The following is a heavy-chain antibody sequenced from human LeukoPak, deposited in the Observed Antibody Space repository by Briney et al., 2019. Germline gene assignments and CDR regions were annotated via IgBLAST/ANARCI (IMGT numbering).Heavy chain of an antibody. D-gene: IGHD2-15*01. J-gene: IGHJ5*02. Sequence: KVSCKASGGTFSSYAMHWVRQAPGKGLEWVAVISYDGSNKYYADSVKGRFTISRDNSKNTLYLQMNSLRAEDTAVYYCFIVSSWGQGTLVTVSS. CDR3: FIVSS. V-gene: IGHV3-30-3*01. CDR1: GGTFSSYA. CDR2: ISYDGSNK.